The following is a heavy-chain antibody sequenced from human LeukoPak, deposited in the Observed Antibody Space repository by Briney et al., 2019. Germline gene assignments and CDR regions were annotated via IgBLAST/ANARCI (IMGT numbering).Heavy chain of an antibody. Sequence: GGSLRLSCVVSGISLSNYAMTWVRQAPGKGLEWVSYISERGGSTTYADSVKGRYTISRDTSLNTLYLQMNNLRAEDTAVYFCAKRGVVIRGILVIGYHQEAYHYDFWGQGVLVTVSS. CDR3: AKRGVVIRGILVIGYHQEAYHYDF. CDR2: ISERGGST. CDR1: GISLSNYA. V-gene: IGHV3-23*01. D-gene: IGHD3-10*01. J-gene: IGHJ4*02.